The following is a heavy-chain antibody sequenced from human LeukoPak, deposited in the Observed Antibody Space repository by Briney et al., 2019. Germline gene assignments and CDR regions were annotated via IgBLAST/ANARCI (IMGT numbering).Heavy chain of an antibody. CDR2: IYYSGST. CDR3: ARGDYYDSSGYWLGY. J-gene: IGHJ4*02. V-gene: IGHV4-61*01. CDR1: GGSVNSGSYY. Sequence: PSETLSLTCTVSGGSVNSGSYYWSWIRQPPGKGLEWIGYIYYSGSTNYNPSLKSRVTISVDTSKNQFSLKLSSVTAADTAVYYCARGDYYDSSGYWLGYWGQGTLVTVSS. D-gene: IGHD3-22*01.